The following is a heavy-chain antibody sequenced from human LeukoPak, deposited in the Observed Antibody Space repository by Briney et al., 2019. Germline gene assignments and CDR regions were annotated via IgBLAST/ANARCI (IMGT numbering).Heavy chain of an antibody. Sequence: SVKVSCKASGGTFSSYAISWVRQAPGQGLEWMGRIIPIFGAANYAQKFQGRVTITTDESTSTAYMELSSLRSEDTAVYYCAREKYSYGYYFDYWGQGTLVTVSS. CDR3: AREKYSYGYYFDY. CDR1: GGTFSSYA. CDR2: IIPIFGAA. D-gene: IGHD5-18*01. V-gene: IGHV1-69*05. J-gene: IGHJ4*02.